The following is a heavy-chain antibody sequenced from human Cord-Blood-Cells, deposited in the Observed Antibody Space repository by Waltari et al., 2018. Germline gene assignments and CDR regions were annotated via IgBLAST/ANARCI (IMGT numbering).Heavy chain of an antibody. CDR2: INAGNGNT. D-gene: IGHD6-19*01. CDR3: ARVLFLGSGWNKFDY. J-gene: IGHJ4*02. V-gene: IGHV1-3*01. CDR1: GYTFTSYA. Sequence: QVQLVQSGAEVKKPGASVKVSCKASGYTFTSYAMHWVRQAPGQRLEWMGWINAGNGNTKYSQKFQGRVTITRDTSASTAYMELSSLRSEDTAVYYCARVLFLGSGWNKFDYWGQGTLVTVSS.